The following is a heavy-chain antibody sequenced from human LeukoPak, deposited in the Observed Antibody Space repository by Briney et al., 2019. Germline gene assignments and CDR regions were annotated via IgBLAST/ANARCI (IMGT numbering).Heavy chain of an antibody. CDR2: INRSGGTT. D-gene: IGHD1-1*01. Sequence: ASVNVSFKGSGYTFTNYYIHWGRQAPGQGLEGMGLINRSGGTTSYAQRFQGRVTMTRDTSTSTVYMELSSLRSEDAAMYYCARGRRAGTTGGPFDYWGQGTLVTVSS. V-gene: IGHV1-46*01. CDR1: GYTFTNYY. J-gene: IGHJ4*02. CDR3: ARGRRAGTTGGPFDY.